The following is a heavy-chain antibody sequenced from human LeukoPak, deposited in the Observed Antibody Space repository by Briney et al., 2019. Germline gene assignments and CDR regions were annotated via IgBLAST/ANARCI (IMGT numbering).Heavy chain of an antibody. CDR2: INPNSGGT. J-gene: IGHJ5*02. D-gene: IGHD3-16*01. CDR1: GYTFTGYY. V-gene: IGHV1-2*06. CDR3: AAYFMITFGGVIT. Sequence: ASVNVSCKASGYTFTGYYMHWVRQAPGQGLEWMGRINPNSGGTNYAQKFQGRVTMTRDTSISTAYMELSRLRSDDTAVYYCAAYFMITFGGVITWGQGTLVTVSS.